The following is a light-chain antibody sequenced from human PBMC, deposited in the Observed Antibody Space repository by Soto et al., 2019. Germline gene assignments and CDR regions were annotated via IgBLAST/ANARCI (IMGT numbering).Light chain of an antibody. Sequence: EIVMTQSPATLSVSPGERATLSCRASQSVRSNLAWYQQKPGQAPRLVISGASTRATGIPARFSGSGSGTEFTLTISSLQSEDFAVYYCQQYNEWPLTFGQGTKVEIK. CDR1: QSVRSN. J-gene: IGKJ1*01. CDR3: QQYNEWPLT. CDR2: GAS. V-gene: IGKV3D-15*01.